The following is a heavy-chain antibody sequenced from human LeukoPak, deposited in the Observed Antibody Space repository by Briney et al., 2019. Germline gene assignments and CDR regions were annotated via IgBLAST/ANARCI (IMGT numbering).Heavy chain of an antibody. CDR2: IIPIFGTA. Sequence: EASVKVSCKASGGTFSSYAISWVRQAPGQGLEWMGGIIPIFGTANYAQKFQGRVTITADESTSTAYMELSSLRSEDTAVYYCARGQGRVVPAAMMFYYYGMDVWGQGTTVTVPS. CDR1: GGTFSSYA. CDR3: ARGQGRVVPAAMMFYYYGMDV. D-gene: IGHD2-2*01. J-gene: IGHJ6*02. V-gene: IGHV1-69*01.